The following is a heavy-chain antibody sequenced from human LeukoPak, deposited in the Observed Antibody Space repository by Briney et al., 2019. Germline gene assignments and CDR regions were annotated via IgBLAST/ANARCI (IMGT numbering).Heavy chain of an antibody. D-gene: IGHD4-23*01. CDR2: FDPEDGET. CDR3: APRLGGNSDQEGDY. J-gene: IGHJ4*02. V-gene: IGHV1-24*01. Sequence: ASVKVSCKVSGYTLTELSMHWVRQAPGEGLEWMGGFDPEDGETIYAQKFQGRVIMTEDTSTDTAYMELISLRSEDTAVYYCAPRLGGNSDQEGDYWGQGTLVTVSS. CDR1: GYTLTELS.